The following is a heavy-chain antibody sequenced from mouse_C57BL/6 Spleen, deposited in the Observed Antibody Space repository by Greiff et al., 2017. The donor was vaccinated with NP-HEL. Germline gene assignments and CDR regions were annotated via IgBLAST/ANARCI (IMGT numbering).Heavy chain of an antibody. V-gene: IGHV1-80*01. CDR2: IYPGDGDT. D-gene: IGHD1-1*01. J-gene: IGHJ3*01. CDR1: GYAFSSYW. Sequence: QVQLQQSGAELVKPGASVKISCKASGYAFSSYWMNWVKQRPGKGLEWIGQIYPGDGDTTYNGKFKGKATLTADKSSSTAYMQLRSLTSEDSAVYFCARGEDYYGREAYWGQGTLVTVSA. CDR3: ARGEDYYGREAY.